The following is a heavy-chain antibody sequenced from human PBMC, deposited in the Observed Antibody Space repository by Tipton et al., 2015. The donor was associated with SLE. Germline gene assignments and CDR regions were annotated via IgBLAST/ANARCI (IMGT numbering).Heavy chain of an antibody. CDR1: GFTFSDYY. Sequence: SLRLSCAASGFTFSDYYMSWIRQAPGKGLEWVSYISSSSSYTNYADSVKGRFTISRDNAKNSLYLQMNSLRAEDTAVYYCARVGAPGWFDPWGQGTLVTVSS. V-gene: IGHV3-11*06. CDR2: ISSSSSYT. CDR3: ARVGAPGWFDP. J-gene: IGHJ5*02.